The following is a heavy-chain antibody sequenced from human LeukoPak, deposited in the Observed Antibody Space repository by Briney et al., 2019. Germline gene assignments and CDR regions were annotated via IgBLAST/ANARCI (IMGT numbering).Heavy chain of an antibody. D-gene: IGHD3-22*01. CDR1: GLTFDDYA. CDR3: VKDRSGYYAYSFDV. CDR2: INWNSGRI. J-gene: IGHJ3*01. Sequence: PGGSLRLSCAASGLTFDDYAMHWVRQAPGKGLEWVSGINWNSGRIGYADSVKGRFTISRDNAKNSLFLQMNSLRVGDTALYCVKDRSGYYAYSFDVWGQGTMVTVSS. V-gene: IGHV3-9*01.